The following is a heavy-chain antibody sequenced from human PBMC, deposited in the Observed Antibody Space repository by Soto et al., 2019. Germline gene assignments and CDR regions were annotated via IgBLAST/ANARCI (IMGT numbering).Heavy chain of an antibody. D-gene: IGHD5-12*01. CDR1: GFTFSDYY. Sequence: QVQLVESGGGLVKPGGSLRLSCAASGFTFSDYYMSWIRQAPGKGLEWVSYISSSSSYTNYADSVKGRFTISRDNAKNSLYLQMNSLIAEDTAVYYCASDPHRYSGYDYVDYWGQGTLVTVSS. V-gene: IGHV3-11*05. CDR3: ASDPHRYSGYDYVDY. CDR2: ISSSSSYT. J-gene: IGHJ4*02.